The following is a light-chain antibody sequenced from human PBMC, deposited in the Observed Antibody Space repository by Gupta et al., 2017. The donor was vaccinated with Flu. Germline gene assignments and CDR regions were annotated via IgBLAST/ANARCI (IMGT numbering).Light chain of an antibody. CDR3: QKRSNWPPYT. Sequence: EIVLTQSPATLSLSPGERATLSCRASQRVGTYLAWYQQKPGQAPRLLIYDASNRDTGIPARFSGSGYGKDFTLTISSREPDDFAVYYCQKRSNWPPYTFGQGTRLEIK. CDR2: DAS. CDR1: QRVGTY. J-gene: IGKJ2*01. V-gene: IGKV3-11*01.